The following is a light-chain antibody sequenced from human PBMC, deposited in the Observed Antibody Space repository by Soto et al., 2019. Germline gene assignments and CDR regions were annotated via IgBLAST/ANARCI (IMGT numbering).Light chain of an antibody. CDR3: NSFTTSSTYV. J-gene: IGLJ1*01. V-gene: IGLV2-18*02. CDR1: SSDVGSYNR. Sequence: QSVLTQPPSVSGSPGQSVAISCTGTSSDVGSYNRVAWYQQPPGTAPKLIIYDVTNRPSGVPDRFSGSKSGNTASLTISGVQAEDEADYYCNSFTTSSTYVFGTGTKVTVL. CDR2: DVT.